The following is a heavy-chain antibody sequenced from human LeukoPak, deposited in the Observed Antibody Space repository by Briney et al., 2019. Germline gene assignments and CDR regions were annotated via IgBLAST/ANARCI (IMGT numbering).Heavy chain of an antibody. Sequence: PGGSLRLSCAASGFTFSTYAMSCVRRAPGKGLEWVSATSGSGGSTYSADSVKGRFTISRDNFKNTLYLQMNSLRAEDTAVYYCAKRMPYYFDYWGQGTLVTVSS. CDR3: AKRMPYYFDY. V-gene: IGHV3-23*01. CDR2: TSGSGGST. CDR1: GFTFSTYA. D-gene: IGHD2-15*01. J-gene: IGHJ4*02.